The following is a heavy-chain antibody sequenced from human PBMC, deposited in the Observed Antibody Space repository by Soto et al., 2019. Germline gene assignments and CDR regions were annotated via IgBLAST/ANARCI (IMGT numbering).Heavy chain of an antibody. D-gene: IGHD6-25*01. V-gene: IGHV4-39*01. CDR3: ARHSPGRTPANY. Sequence: QLQLQESGPGLVKPSATLSLTCTVSGGSISSSSYYWGWIRQPPGKGLEWIGSIYYSGSTYYNPSLTSRVTISVDTSKNQFSLKLSSVTAADTAVYYCARHSPGRTPANYWGQGTLVNVSS. CDR1: GGSISSSSYY. J-gene: IGHJ4*02. CDR2: IYYSGST.